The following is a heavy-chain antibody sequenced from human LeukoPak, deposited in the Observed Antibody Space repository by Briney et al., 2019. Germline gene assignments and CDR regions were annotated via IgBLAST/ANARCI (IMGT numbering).Heavy chain of an antibody. Sequence: SETLSLTCAVYGGSFSGYYWSWIRQPPGKGLEWIGEINHSGSTNYNPSLKSRVTISVDTSKNQFSLKLSSVTAADTAVYYCARSVEMATMSAFDIWGQGTMVTVSS. D-gene: IGHD5-24*01. J-gene: IGHJ3*02. CDR1: GGSFSGYY. V-gene: IGHV4-34*01. CDR3: ARSVEMATMSAFDI. CDR2: INHSGST.